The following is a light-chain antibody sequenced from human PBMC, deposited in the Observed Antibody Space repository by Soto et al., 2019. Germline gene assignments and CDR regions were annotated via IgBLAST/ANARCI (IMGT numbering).Light chain of an antibody. CDR1: QSVSGY. CDR2: DAS. V-gene: IGKV3-11*01. CDR3: QQRRSWPPA. Sequence: EIVLTQSPATLSLSPGERATLSCRASQSVSGYLAWYQQKPGHPPRLLIFDASKRATGIPARFSGTGSATDYTLTISSLEPEDFVVYYCQQRRSWPPAFGQGTKVEIK. J-gene: IGKJ1*01.